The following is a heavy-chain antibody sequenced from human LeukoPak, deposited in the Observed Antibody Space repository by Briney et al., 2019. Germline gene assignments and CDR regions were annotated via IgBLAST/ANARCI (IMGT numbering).Heavy chain of an antibody. CDR3: ARQAEYCSSTSCYRGGYYFDY. Sequence: SETLSLTCAVSGYSISSGYYWSWIRQPPGKGLEWIGSIYHSGSTYYNPSLKSRVTISVDTSKNQFSLKLSSVTAAGTAVYYCARQAEYCSSTSCYRGGYYFDYWGQGTLVTVSS. V-gene: IGHV4-38-2*01. CDR2: IYHSGST. D-gene: IGHD2-2*01. J-gene: IGHJ4*02. CDR1: GYSISSGYY.